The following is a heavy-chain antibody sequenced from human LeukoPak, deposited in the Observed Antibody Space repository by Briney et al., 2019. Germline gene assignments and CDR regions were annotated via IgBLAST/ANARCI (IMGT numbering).Heavy chain of an antibody. D-gene: IGHD2-2*02. Sequence: ASVKVSCKASGYTFTSYDINWVRQATGQGLEWMGWMNPNSGNTGYAQKFQGRVTITRNTSISTAYMELSSLRSEDTAVYYCARGPMGVLAAIDYYYYMDVWGKGTTVTVSS. V-gene: IGHV1-8*03. CDR2: MNPNSGNT. CDR1: GYTFTSYD. J-gene: IGHJ6*03. CDR3: ARGPMGVLAAIDYYYYMDV.